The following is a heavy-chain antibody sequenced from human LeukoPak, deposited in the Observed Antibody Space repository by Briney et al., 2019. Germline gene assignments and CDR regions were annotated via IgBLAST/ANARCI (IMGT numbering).Heavy chain of an antibody. CDR1: GGTFSSYA. V-gene: IGHV1-69*05. J-gene: IGHJ6*03. CDR3: ARDSRVTNYYYYMDV. Sequence: ASVTVSYKASGGTFSSYAISWVRQAPGHPLEWMGGIIPIFGTANYAQKFQGRVTITTDESTSTAYMELSSLRSEDTAVYYWARDSRVTNYYYYMDVWGKGTTVTVSS. CDR2: IIPIFGTA.